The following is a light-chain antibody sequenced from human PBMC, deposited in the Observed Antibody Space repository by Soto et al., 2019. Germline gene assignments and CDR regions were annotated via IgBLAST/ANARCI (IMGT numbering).Light chain of an antibody. J-gene: IGKJ5*01. Sequence: EIVLTQSPATLSLSPGERATLSCRASQSISSYLAWYQQKPGQAPRLLIYDASSRATGIADKFSGSGSGTDFTLTISRLEPADFALYYCQHYGAAPITFGQGTRLEI. V-gene: IGKV3-20*01. CDR3: QHYGAAPIT. CDR1: QSISSY. CDR2: DAS.